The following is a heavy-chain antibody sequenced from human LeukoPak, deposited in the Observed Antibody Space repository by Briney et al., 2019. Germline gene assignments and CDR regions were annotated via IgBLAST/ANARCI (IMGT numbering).Heavy chain of an antibody. D-gene: IGHD3-16*01. CDR1: GGSIRSYY. Sequence: SETLSLTCTLSGGSIRSYYWSWIRQPPRKGLEWIGYIYYSGSTNYNPSPKSRVTISVDTSKNQFSLKLSSVTAADTAVYYCARDGGEAAVSELDPWGQGTLVTVSS. V-gene: IGHV4-59*01. CDR3: ARDGGEAAVSELDP. J-gene: IGHJ5*02. CDR2: IYYSGST.